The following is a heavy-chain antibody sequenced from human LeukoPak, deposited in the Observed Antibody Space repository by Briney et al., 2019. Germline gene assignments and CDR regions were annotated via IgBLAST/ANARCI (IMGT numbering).Heavy chain of an antibody. Sequence: PSETLSLTCTVSGGSISSYYWSWIRQPPGKGLEWIGYIYYSGSTNYNSSLKSRVTISLDTSKDQFSLRLSSVTVADTAFYYCTRESATSGSTDWGQGTLVTVSS. CDR2: IYYSGST. CDR1: GGSISSYY. J-gene: IGHJ4*02. CDR3: TRESATSGSTD. V-gene: IGHV4-59*12. D-gene: IGHD3-10*01.